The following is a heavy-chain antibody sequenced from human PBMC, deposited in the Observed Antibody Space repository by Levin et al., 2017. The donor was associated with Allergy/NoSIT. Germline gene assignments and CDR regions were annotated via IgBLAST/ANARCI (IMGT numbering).Heavy chain of an antibody. J-gene: IGHJ5*02. D-gene: IGHD6-13*01. V-gene: IGHV1-69*01. CDR1: GGTFSSYA. Sequence: GGSLRLSCKASGGTFSSYAISWVRQAPGQGLEWMGGIIPMYATATNAQKFQGRVTIIADESTRTAYMELRSLRSDDTAVYYCARGPPRTAAAGTGWLDPWGQGTLVTVSS. CDR2: IIPMYATA. CDR3: ARGPPRTAAAGTGWLDP.